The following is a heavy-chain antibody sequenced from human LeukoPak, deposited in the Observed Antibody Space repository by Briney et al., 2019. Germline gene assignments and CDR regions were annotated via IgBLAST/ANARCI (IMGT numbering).Heavy chain of an antibody. CDR3: ARGGSGYHDY. V-gene: IGHV1-2*02. Sequence: ASVKVSCKASGYTFTAYYMLWVRQAPGHGLEWMGWINPNSGGTNYAQKFQGRVTMTRDTSSSTAYMELSRLRSDDTAVYYCARGGSGYHDYWGQGTLVTVSS. CDR2: INPNSGGT. CDR1: GYTFTAYY. D-gene: IGHD5-12*01. J-gene: IGHJ4*02.